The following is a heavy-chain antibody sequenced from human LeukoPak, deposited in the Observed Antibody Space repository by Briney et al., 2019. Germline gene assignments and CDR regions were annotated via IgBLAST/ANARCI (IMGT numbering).Heavy chain of an antibody. J-gene: IGHJ2*01. CDR3: ARRNGASSFFDL. CDR1: GYTFTGSD. D-gene: IGHD3-10*01. CDR2: MNPHSGRT. Sequence: GASVKVSCKASGYTFTGSDINWVRQSAGQGLEWMGWMNPHSGRTAFAQKFQGRVTLTRNTSISTAYMELSSLTADETAIYYCARRNGASSFFDLWGRGTPVTVSS. V-gene: IGHV1-8*01.